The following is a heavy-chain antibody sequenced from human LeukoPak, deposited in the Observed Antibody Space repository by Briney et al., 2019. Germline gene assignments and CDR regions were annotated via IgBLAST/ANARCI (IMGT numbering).Heavy chain of an antibody. CDR2: ISAYNGNT. V-gene: IGHV1-18*01. Sequence: ASVKVSCKASGYTFTSYGISWVRQAPGQGLEWMGWISAYNGNTNYAQKLQGRVTMTTDTSTNTAYMELRSLRSDDTAVYYCARYSSSYGQFDYWGQGTLVTVSS. J-gene: IGHJ4*02. D-gene: IGHD6-13*01. CDR3: ARYSSSYGQFDY. CDR1: GYTFTSYG.